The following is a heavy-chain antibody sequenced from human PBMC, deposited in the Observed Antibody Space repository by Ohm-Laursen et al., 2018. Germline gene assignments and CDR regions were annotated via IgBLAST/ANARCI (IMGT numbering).Heavy chain of an antibody. CDR3: ARLGEGPRLAFDI. D-gene: IGHD3-10*01. V-gene: IGHV4-31*01. CDR1: GGSITSGGYY. Sequence: TLSLTCTVSGGSITSGGYYWSWIRQHPGKGLECIGNIYYSGGTYYNPSLKSLVTISIDTSKNQFSLNLSSVTAADTAVYYCARLGEGPRLAFDIWGQGTMVTVSS. J-gene: IGHJ3*02. CDR2: IYYSGGT.